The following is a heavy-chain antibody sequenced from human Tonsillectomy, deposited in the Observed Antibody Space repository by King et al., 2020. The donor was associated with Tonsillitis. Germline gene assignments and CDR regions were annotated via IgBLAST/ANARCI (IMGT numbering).Heavy chain of an antibody. V-gene: IGHV3-21*01. Sequence: EVQLVESGGGLVKPGGSLRLSCAASGFSFSLYGLNWVRQAPGKGLQWVSSLSSGNTYTYYADSVKGRFTISRDNAKNSLYLQMNSLRAEDTGLYFCARGRSSGLNTYYFDSWGQGTLVTVSS. CDR3: ARGRSSGLNTYYFDS. J-gene: IGHJ4*02. CDR1: GFSFSLYG. CDR2: LSSGNTYT.